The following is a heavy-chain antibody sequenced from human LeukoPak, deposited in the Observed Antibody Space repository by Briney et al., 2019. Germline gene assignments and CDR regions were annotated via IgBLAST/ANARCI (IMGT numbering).Heavy chain of an antibody. J-gene: IGHJ6*02. CDR2: IYYSGST. Sequence: SETLSLTSTVSDGSISSYYWSWIRQPPGKGLEWIGYIYYSGSTNYNPSLKSRVTISVDTSKNQFSLKLSSVTAADTAVYYCERQSPRKYGMDVGGQGTTVTVSS. CDR1: DGSISSYY. V-gene: IGHV4-59*08. CDR3: ERQSPRKYGMDV.